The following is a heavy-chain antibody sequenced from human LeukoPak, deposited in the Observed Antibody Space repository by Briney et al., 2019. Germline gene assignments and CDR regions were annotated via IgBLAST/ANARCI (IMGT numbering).Heavy chain of an antibody. CDR2: IHYTGST. Sequence: SETLSLTCTVSGGSISSYYWSWIRQSPGKGLECIGYIHYTGSTNYNPSLKTRVTISVDTSKNQFSLRLSSVTAADTAVYYCARDLMITFGGVIVSYACDIWGQGTMVTVSS. CDR1: GGSISSYY. V-gene: IGHV4-59*08. J-gene: IGHJ3*02. D-gene: IGHD3-16*02. CDR3: ARDLMITFGGVIVSYACDI.